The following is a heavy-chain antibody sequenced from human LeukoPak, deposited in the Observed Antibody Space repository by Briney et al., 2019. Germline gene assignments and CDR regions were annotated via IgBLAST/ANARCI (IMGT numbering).Heavy chain of an antibody. V-gene: IGHV3-30*02. D-gene: IGHD4-17*01. Sequence: GGSLRLSCAASGFTLSNFGMHRIRQAPATGPEWAPVERSGVSKHYADSVTGRFTISRDKSTNTLWLEMNHLTTDATAVYYCAKDRDDYGNDCWGQGVLVTVST. CDR1: GFTLSNFG. J-gene: IGHJ4*02. CDR3: AKDRDDYGNDC. CDR2: ERSGVSK.